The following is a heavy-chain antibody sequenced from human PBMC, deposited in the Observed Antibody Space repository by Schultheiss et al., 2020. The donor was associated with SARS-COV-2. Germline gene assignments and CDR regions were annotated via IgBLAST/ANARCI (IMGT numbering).Heavy chain of an antibody. CDR1: GGTFSSYA. V-gene: IGHV1-69*13. CDR3: ATLFKGAVTTFFDY. CDR2: IIPIFGTA. D-gene: IGHD4-17*01. Sequence: SVKVSCKASGGTFSSYAISWVRQAPGQGLEWMGGIIPIFGTANYAQKFQGRVTITADESTSTAYMELSSLRSEDTAVYYCATLFKGAVTTFFDYWGQGTLVTVSS. J-gene: IGHJ4*02.